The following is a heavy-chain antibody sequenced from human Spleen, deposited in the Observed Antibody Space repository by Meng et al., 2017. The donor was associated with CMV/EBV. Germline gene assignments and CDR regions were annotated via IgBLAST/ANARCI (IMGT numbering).Heavy chain of an antibody. Sequence: GGSLRLSCAASGFTFSNYVMSWVRRAPGKGLAWVSAISGSGGSTYYADSVKGRFTISRDNSRNTLFLQMNSLRAEDTAVYYCAKDSLVGAAGFDYWGQGTLVTVSS. CDR2: ISGSGGST. CDR3: AKDSLVGAAGFDY. CDR1: GFTFSNYV. D-gene: IGHD2-15*01. V-gene: IGHV3-23*01. J-gene: IGHJ4*02.